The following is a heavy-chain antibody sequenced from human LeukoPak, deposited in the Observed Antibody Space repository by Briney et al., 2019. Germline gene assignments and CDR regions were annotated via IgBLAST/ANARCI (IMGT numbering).Heavy chain of an antibody. CDR1: GESFSGYY. J-gene: IGHJ4*02. CDR3: ARATLFESDYYDSSGYRKSHFDY. Sequence: PSETLSLTCAVYGESFSGYYWSWIRQPPGKGLEWIGEINHRGSTNYNPSLKSRVTISVDTSKNQFSLKLSSVTAADTAVYYCARATLFESDYYDSSGYRKSHFDYWGQGTLVTVSS. V-gene: IGHV4-34*01. CDR2: INHRGST. D-gene: IGHD3-22*01.